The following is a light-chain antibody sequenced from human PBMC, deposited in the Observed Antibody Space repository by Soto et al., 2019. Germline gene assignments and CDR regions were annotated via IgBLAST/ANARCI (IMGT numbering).Light chain of an antibody. Sequence: EIVLTQSPATLSLSPGERATLSCRASQSVSSYLAWYQQKPGQAHRXLIYDASNRATGIPARFSGSVSGTDFTLNICNLEPEDGAVYDGQQRSNWPGTFGQGTKVDIK. CDR3: QQRSNWPGT. CDR1: QSVSSY. CDR2: DAS. V-gene: IGKV3-11*01. J-gene: IGKJ1*01.